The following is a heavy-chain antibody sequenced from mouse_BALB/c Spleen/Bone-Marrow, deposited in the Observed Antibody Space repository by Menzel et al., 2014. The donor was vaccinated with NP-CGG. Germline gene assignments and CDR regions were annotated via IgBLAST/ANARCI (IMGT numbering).Heavy chain of an antibody. D-gene: IGHD2-4*01. V-gene: IGHV2-9*02. CDR1: GFSLTSYG. Sequence: VQRVESGPGLVAPSQSLSITCTVSGFSLTSYGVHWVRQSPGKGLEWLGVIWASGSTNCNSALMSRLSISKDNSKSQVFLKMNSLQTDDTAMYYCARERGDYGGYGMDYWGQGTSVTVSS. CDR3: ARERGDYGGYGMDY. CDR2: IWASGST. J-gene: IGHJ4*01.